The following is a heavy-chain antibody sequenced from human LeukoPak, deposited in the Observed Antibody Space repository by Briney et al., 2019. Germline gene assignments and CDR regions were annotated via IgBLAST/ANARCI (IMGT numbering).Heavy chain of an antibody. V-gene: IGHV1-69*01. D-gene: IGHD3-22*01. Sequence: ASVKVSCKASGGTFSSYAISWVRQAPGQGLEWMGGIIPIFGTANYAQKFQGRVTITADESTSTAYMELSSLRSEDTAVYYCAGRSYYYDSSGTPPRRAFDLWGRGTLVTVSS. CDR2: IIPIFGTA. CDR1: GGTFSSYA. J-gene: IGHJ2*01. CDR3: AGRSYYYDSSGTPPRRAFDL.